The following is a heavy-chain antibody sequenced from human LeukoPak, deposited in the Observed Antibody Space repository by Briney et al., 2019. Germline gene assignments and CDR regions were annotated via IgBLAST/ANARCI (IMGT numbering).Heavy chain of an antibody. CDR2: IRYDGSNK. CDR1: GFTFSSYG. J-gene: IGHJ4*02. D-gene: IGHD3-22*01. V-gene: IGHV3-30*02. CDR3: AKADDYYDSSGYPY. Sequence: GGSLRLSCAASGFTFSSYGMHWVRQAPGKRLEWVAFIRYDGSNKYYADSVKGRFTISRDNSKNTLYLQMNSLRAEDTAVYYCAKADDYYDSSGYPYWGQGTLVTVSS.